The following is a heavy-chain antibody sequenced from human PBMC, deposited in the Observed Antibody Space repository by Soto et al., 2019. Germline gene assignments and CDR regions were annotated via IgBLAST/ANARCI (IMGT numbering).Heavy chain of an antibody. CDR1: GGSISSYY. J-gene: IGHJ3*02. V-gene: IGHV4-4*07. D-gene: IGHD2-2*01. CDR2: IYTSGST. Sequence: ETLSLTCTVSGGSISSYYWSWIRQPAGKGLEWIGRIYTSGSTNYNPSLKSRVTMSVDTSKNQFSLKLSSVTAADTAVYYCARSASSTSWGPLDAFDIWGQGTMVTVSS. CDR3: ARSASSTSWGPLDAFDI.